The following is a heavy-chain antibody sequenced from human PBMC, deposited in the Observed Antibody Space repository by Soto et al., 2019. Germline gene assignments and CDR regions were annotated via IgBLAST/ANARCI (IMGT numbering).Heavy chain of an antibody. CDR1: GFSFEDYT. Sequence: PEGSLRLSCAASGFSFEDYTMHWVRHTPGKGPEWISLISWDGGRTLYSDSVKGRFIISRDNSKNSLYLQMNSLTTEDTALYFCARDSYDVLNCQKRYFDHWGKATLGTVS. CDR3: ARDSYDVLNCQKRYFDH. V-gene: IGHV3-43*01. CDR2: ISWDGGRT. J-gene: IGHJ4*03. D-gene: IGHD3-9*01.